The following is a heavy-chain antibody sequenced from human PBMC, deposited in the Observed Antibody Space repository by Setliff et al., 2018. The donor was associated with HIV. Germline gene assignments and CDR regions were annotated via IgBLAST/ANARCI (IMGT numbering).Heavy chain of an antibody. CDR3: AKDLSPNWGPGEFDH. Sequence: LSLTCTVSGGSISSYYWSWIRQPPGKGLEWVSGISWNRGTIGYADSVKGRFTISRDNAKNFLYLRMNNLRVEDTALYYCAKDLSPNWGPGEFDHWGQGTLVTVSS. CDR2: ISWNRGTI. D-gene: IGHD7-27*01. J-gene: IGHJ4*02. V-gene: IGHV3-9*01. CDR1: GGSISSYY.